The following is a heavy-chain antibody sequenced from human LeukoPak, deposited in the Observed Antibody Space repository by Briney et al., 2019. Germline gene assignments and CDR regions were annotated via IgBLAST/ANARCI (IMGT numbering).Heavy chain of an antibody. CDR3: ASGPAGRYYYDSSGYYYWDY. CDR2: INYSGST. D-gene: IGHD3-22*01. Sequence: PSETLSLTCTVSGGSISSGGYYWSWIRQHPGKGLEWIGYINYSGSTYYNPSLKSRVTISVDTSKNQFSLKLSSVTAADTAVYYCASGPAGRYYYDSSGYYYWDYWGQGTLVTVSS. V-gene: IGHV4-31*03. CDR1: GGSISSGGYY. J-gene: IGHJ4*02.